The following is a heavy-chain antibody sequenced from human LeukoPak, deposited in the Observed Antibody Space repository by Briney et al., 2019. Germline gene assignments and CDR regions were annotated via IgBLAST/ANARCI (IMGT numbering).Heavy chain of an antibody. CDR3: TTRYSYGSNWFDP. CDR2: IRSTANGYAT. V-gene: IGHV3-73*01. J-gene: IGHJ5*02. Sequence: GGSLRLSCAASGFTFSGSAMHWVRQASGKGLEWVGRIRSTANGYATAYAASVKGRFTISRDDSKNTAYLQMDSLKTEDTAVYYCTTRYSYGSNWFDPWGQGTLVTVSS. CDR1: GFTFSGSA. D-gene: IGHD5-18*01.